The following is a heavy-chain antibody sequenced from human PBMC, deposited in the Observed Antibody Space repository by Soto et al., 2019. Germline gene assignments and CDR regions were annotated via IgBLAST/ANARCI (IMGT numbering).Heavy chain of an antibody. D-gene: IGHD6-19*01. CDR3: AKDSAAVAGHFDY. J-gene: IGHJ4*02. CDR2: ISWNTGSI. V-gene: IGHV3-9*01. CDR1: GFTFDDYA. Sequence: EVQLVESGGGLVQPGRSLRLSCAASGFTFDDYAMHWVRQAPGKGLEGVSGISWNTGSIGYADSVKGRFTISRDTAKNSLYLRMNSLSAEDTALYDCAKDSAAVAGHFDYWGQGTLVTVSS.